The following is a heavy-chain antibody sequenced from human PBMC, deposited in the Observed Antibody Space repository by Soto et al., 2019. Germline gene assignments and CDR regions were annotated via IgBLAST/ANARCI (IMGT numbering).Heavy chain of an antibody. J-gene: IGHJ5*02. D-gene: IGHD2-15*01. CDR3: ARLVQLLQGRWFDP. Sequence: PSETLSLTCTVSGGSISSYYWSWIRQPPGKGLEWIGYIYYSGSTYYNPSLKSRVTISVDTSKNQFSLKLSSVTAADTAVYYCARLVQLLQGRWFDPWGQGTLVTVSS. CDR2: IYYSGST. V-gene: IGHV4-59*08. CDR1: GGSISSYY.